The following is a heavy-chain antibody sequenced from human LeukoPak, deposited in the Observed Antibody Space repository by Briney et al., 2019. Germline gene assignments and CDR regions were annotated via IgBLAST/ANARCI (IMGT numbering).Heavy chain of an antibody. V-gene: IGHV4-4*07. CDR3: ARDGDMATIENYFDH. J-gene: IGHJ4*02. CDR2: IYTSGST. D-gene: IGHD5-24*01. CDR1: GGSISSYY. Sequence: SETLSLTCTVSGGSISSYYWSWIRQPAGKGLEWIGRIYTSGSTNYNPSLKSRVTISVDTSKNQFSLKLSSVTAADTAVYYCARDGDMATIENYFDHWGQGTLVTVSS.